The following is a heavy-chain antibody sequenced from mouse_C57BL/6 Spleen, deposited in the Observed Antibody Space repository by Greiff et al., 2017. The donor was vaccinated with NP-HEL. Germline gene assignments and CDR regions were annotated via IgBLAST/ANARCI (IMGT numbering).Heavy chain of an antibody. CDR2: IDPSDSET. J-gene: IGHJ3*01. V-gene: IGHV1-52*01. D-gene: IGHD3-2*02. CDR1: GYTFTSYW. CDR3: ARREDSSGAWFAY. Sequence: QVQLQQPGAELVRPGSSVKLSCKASGYTFTSYWMHWVKQRPIQGLGWIGNIDPSDSETHYNQKFKDKVTWAVDKSSSTADMQLSSLTSEDSAVYYCARREDSSGAWFAYWGQGTLVTVS.